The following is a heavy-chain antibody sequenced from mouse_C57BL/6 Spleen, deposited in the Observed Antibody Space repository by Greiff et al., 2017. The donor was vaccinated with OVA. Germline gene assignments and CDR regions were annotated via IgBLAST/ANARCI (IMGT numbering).Heavy chain of an antibody. CDR3: ARFITTVVAPYYAMDY. D-gene: IGHD1-1*01. CDR1: GFSLTSYA. Sequence: VKLMESGPGLVAPSQSLSITCTVSGFSLTSYAISWVRQPPGKGLEWLGVIWTGGGTNYNSALKSRLSISKANSKSQVFLKMNRLQTDDTARYYCARFITTVVAPYYAMDYWGQGTSVTVSS. CDR2: IWTGGGT. V-gene: IGHV2-9-1*01. J-gene: IGHJ4*01.